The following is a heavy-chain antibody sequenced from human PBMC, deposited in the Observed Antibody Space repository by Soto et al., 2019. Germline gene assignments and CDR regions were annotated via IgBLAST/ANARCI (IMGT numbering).Heavy chain of an antibody. CDR2: ISGSGGST. D-gene: IGHD2-2*01. CDR3: ARHDCISSSCYYYYYYGMDV. J-gene: IGHJ6*02. CDR1: GFTFSSYA. V-gene: IGHV3-23*01. Sequence: PGGSLRLSCAASGFTFSSYAMSWVRQAPGKGMEWVAAISGSGGSTYYADSVKGRFTISRENSKNTLYLQMNSLRAEDTAVYYCARHDCISSSCYYYYYYGMDVWGQGTTVTVS.